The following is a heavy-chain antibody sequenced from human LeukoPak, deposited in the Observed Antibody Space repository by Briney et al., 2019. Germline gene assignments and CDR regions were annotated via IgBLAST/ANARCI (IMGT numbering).Heavy chain of an antibody. J-gene: IGHJ4*02. Sequence: SETLSLTCTVSGGSISSSSYYWGWIRQPPGKGLEWIGSIYYSGSTYYNPSLKSRVTISVDTSKNQFSLKLSSVTAADTAVYYCARQGDYGILTGYYISYWGQGTLVTVSS. CDR2: IYYSGST. D-gene: IGHD3-9*01. CDR1: GGSISSSSYY. CDR3: ARQGDYGILTGYYISY. V-gene: IGHV4-39*01.